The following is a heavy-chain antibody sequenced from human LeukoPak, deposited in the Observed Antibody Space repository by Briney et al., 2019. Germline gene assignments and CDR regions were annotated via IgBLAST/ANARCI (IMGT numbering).Heavy chain of an antibody. D-gene: IGHD2-15*01. J-gene: IGHJ3*02. CDR2: INPNTGGT. Sequence: ASVTVSCKASGYTFTGYYMNWVRQATGRGLEWMGWINPNTGGTNYAQKFQGRVTMTRDTSISTAYMELSRLRSDDTAVYYCASGREYCSGGSCYSSDDAFDIWGQGTMVTVSS. V-gene: IGHV1-2*02. CDR3: ASGREYCSGGSCYSSDDAFDI. CDR1: GYTFTGYY.